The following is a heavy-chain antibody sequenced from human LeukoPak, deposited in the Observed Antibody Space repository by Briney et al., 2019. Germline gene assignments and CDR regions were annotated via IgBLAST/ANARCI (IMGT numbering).Heavy chain of an antibody. CDR1: GYTFTSYY. J-gene: IGHJ5*02. CDR3: ARDLFPYYYGSGSYYKAQSWFDP. CDR2: INPSGGST. V-gene: IGHV1-46*01. Sequence: GASVKVSCKASGYTFTSYYMHWVRQAPGQGLEWMGIINPSGGSTSYAQKSQGRVTMTRDMSTSTVYMGLSSLRSEDTAVYYCARDLFPYYYGSGSYYKAQSWFDPWGQGTLVTVSS. D-gene: IGHD3-10*01.